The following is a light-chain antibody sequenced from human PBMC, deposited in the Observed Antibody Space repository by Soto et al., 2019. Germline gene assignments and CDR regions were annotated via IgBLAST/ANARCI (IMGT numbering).Light chain of an antibody. J-gene: IGKJ4*01. CDR2: GAS. CDR3: QQYGTSPPVT. Sequence: EIVLTQSPGTLSLSPGERATLSCRASQSVSSSSLAWYQQKPGQAPRLLIYGASSRATGIPDRFSGSGSGTDFTLTITRLEPEEFAVYYCQQYGTSPPVTFGGGTKVEIK. V-gene: IGKV3-20*01. CDR1: QSVSSSS.